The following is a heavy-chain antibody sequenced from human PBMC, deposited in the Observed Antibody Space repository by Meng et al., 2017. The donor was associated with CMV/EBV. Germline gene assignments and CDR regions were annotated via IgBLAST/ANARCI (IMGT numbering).Heavy chain of an antibody. D-gene: IGHD6-6*01. CDR2: VYYSGTT. Sequence: SETLSLTCTVSGGSISSYYWSWIRQPPGKGLEWIGYVYYSGTTKNNPSLESRVNMSVDTSKNQFSLRLSSVTAADTAVYYCARAYSSSCRVDYWGQGTLVTVSS. J-gene: IGHJ4*02. V-gene: IGHV4-59*01. CDR3: ARAYSSSCRVDY. CDR1: GGSISSYY.